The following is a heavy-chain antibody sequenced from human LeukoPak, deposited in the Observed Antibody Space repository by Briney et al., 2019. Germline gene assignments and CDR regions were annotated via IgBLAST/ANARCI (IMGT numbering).Heavy chain of an antibody. CDR3: ARGVLRFLEWPHFDY. V-gene: IGHV4-34*01. CDR2: INHSGST. Sequence: PSETLSLTCAVYGGSFSGYYWSWIRQPPGKGLEWIGEINHSGSTNYNPSLKSRVTISVDTSKNQFSLKLSSVTAADTAVYYCARGVLRFLEWPHFDYWGQGTLVTVSS. J-gene: IGHJ4*02. D-gene: IGHD3-3*01. CDR1: GGSFSGYY.